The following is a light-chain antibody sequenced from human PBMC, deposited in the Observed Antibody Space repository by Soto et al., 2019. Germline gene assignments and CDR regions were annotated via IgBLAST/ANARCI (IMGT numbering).Light chain of an antibody. CDR2: LSS. J-gene: IGKJ2*03. CDR1: QSIRSTH. CDR3: QQYDSSPYS. V-gene: IGKV3-20*01. Sequence: ETVLTQYPGTLSLSPGERSTLSCRASQSIRSTHLAWYQQKPGQAPRLLIYLSSIRATDIPDRFSGSGSGTDFTLSISRLEPEDFAVNYCQQYDSSPYSFGQGTKLEIK.